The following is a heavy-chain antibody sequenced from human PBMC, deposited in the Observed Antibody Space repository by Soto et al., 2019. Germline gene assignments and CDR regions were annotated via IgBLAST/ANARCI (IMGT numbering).Heavy chain of an antibody. D-gene: IGHD6-13*01. CDR2: INAGNGNT. V-gene: IGHV1-3*01. CDR3: ARGSDMATSSYYYYGLDV. Sequence: QVQLVQSGAEVKKPGASVKVSCKASGYTFTNYAMHWVRQAPGQRLEWMGWINAGNGNTRYSQKFQGRVTITRDTSASTAYMELSSLRSEDTAVYYCARGSDMATSSYYYYGLDVWGQGTTVTVSS. J-gene: IGHJ6*02. CDR1: GYTFTNYA.